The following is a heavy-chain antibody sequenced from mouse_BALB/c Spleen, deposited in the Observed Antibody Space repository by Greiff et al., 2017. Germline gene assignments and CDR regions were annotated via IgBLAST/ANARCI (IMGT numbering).Heavy chain of an antibody. CDR2: IDPENGNT. V-gene: IGHV14-1*02. J-gene: IGHJ4*01. Sequence: EVQLQESGAELVRPGALVKLSCKASGFNIKDYYMHWVKQRPEQGLEWIGWIDPENGNTIYDPKFQGKASITADTSSNTAYLQLSSLTSEDTAVYYCARLDYYDYDYAMDYWGQGTSVTVSS. D-gene: IGHD2-4*01. CDR3: ARLDYYDYDYAMDY. CDR1: GFNIKDYY.